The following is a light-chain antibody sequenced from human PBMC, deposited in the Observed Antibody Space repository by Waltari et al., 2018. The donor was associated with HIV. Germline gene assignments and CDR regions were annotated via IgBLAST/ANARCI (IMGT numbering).Light chain of an antibody. Sequence: QSALTQPASVSGSPGQSVTISCTGTSSNVWGYNLVSWYQPHPDKAPKLVIFDANTPPSGIPLRFSASKSGNTASLTISGLQPEDEADYYCCSYMSGSTLVFGGGTKVIV. J-gene: IGLJ3*02. CDR3: CSYMSGSTLV. V-gene: IGLV2-14*02. CDR1: SSNVWGYNL. CDR2: DAN.